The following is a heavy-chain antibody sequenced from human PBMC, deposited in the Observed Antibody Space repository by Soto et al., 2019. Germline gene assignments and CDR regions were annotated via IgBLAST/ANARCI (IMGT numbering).Heavy chain of an antibody. D-gene: IGHD2-2*01. J-gene: IGHJ5*02. Sequence: ASETLSLTCAVYGGSFSGYYWSWFRQPPGKGLEWIGEINHSGSTNYNPSLKSRVTISVDTSKNQFSLKLSSVTAADTAVYYCGRVVVPAAMDDWFAPWGRGTLVTVSS. CDR3: GRVVVPAAMDDWFAP. V-gene: IGHV4-34*01. CDR1: GGSFSGYY. CDR2: INHSGST.